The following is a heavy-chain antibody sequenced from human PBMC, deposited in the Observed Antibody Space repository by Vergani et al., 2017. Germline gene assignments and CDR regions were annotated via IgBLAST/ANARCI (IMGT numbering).Heavy chain of an antibody. CDR3: ARGNRMATAY. J-gene: IGHJ4*02. D-gene: IGHD5-24*01. CDR2: IYYSGST. CDR1: GGSISSYY. Sequence: QVQLQESGPGLVKPSETLSLTCTVSGGSISSYYWSWIRQPPGKGLEWIGYIYYSGSTYYNPSLKSRVTISVDTSKNQFSLKLSSVTAADTAVYYCARGNRMATAYWGQGTLVTVSS. V-gene: IGHV4-59*12.